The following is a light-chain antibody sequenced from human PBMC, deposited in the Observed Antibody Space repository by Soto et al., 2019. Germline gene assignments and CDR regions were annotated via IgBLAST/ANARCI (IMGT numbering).Light chain of an antibody. V-gene: IGKV1-5*03. CDR3: QQYNSYLT. J-gene: IGKJ4*01. Sequence: DIQMTESPSTLSASVGDRVTITCRASQTISSWLAWYQQKPGKAPKIRIYKASSLESGVPSRFSGSGSGTEFTLTISSLQPDDFATYYCQQYNSYLTFGGGTKVDI. CDR1: QTISSW. CDR2: KAS.